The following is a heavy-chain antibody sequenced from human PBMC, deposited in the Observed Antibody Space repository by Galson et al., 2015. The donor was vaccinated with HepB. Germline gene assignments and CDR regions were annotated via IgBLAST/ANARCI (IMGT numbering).Heavy chain of an antibody. J-gene: IGHJ5*02. Sequence: QSGAEVKKPGESLWISCKGSGYIFTSYWISWVRQMPGNGLEWMGRIDPSDSYTNYTPSFQGHVTFSVDKSINTVYLQWSSLKASDTAMYYCARQGPNYYDITGSSNWFDPWGQGTLVTVSS. CDR2: IDPSDSYT. CDR1: GYIFTSYW. D-gene: IGHD3-22*01. CDR3: ARQGPNYYDITGSSNWFDP. V-gene: IGHV5-10-1*01.